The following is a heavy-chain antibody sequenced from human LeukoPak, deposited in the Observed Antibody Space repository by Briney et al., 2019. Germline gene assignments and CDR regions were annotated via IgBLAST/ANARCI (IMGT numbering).Heavy chain of an antibody. D-gene: IGHD3-10*01. CDR2: IYYSGST. CDR1: GGSISSYY. V-gene: IGHV4-59*01. Sequence: SETLSLTCTVSGGSISSYYWSWIRQPPGKGLEWIGYIYYSGSTNYNPSLKSRVTISVDTSKNQFSLELSSVTAADTAVYYCARGGEYGSGSYYFDYWGQGTLVTVSS. J-gene: IGHJ4*02. CDR3: ARGGEYGSGSYYFDY.